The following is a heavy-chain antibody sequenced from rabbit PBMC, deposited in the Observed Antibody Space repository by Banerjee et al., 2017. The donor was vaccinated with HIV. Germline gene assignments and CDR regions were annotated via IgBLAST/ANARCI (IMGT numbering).Heavy chain of an antibody. CDR1: GFSFSNKYV. D-gene: IGHD4-1*01. Sequence: QSLEESGGDLVKPEGSLTLTCTASGFSFSNKYVMCWVRQAPGKGLEWIGCINTSSGNTVYASWAKGRFTISKTSSTTVTLQMTSLTAADTATYFCARDLAGAIGWNFVLWGQGTLVTVS. CDR3: ARDLAGAIGWNFVL. V-gene: IGHV1S40*01. CDR2: INTSSGNT. J-gene: IGHJ3*01.